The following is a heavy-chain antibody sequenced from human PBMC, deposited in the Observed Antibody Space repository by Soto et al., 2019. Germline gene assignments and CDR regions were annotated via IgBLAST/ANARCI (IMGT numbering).Heavy chain of an antibody. V-gene: IGHV1-69*13. CDR3: ARTYYYDSSGYYYHAFDI. CDR1: GGTFSSYA. Sequence: AAVKVSCKDSGGTFSSYAISWVRQAPGRGLEWMGGIIPIFGTANYAQKFQGRVTITADESTSTAYMELSSLRSEDTAVYYCARTYYYDSSGYYYHAFDIWGQGTMVTVSS. D-gene: IGHD3-22*01. CDR2: IIPIFGTA. J-gene: IGHJ3*02.